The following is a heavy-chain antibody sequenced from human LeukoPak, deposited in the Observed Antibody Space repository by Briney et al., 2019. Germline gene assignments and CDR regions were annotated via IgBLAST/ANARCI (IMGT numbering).Heavy chain of an antibody. CDR1: GFTYDSYT. CDR2: ISSDENTK. J-gene: IGHJ4*02. Sequence: GGSLRLSCVASGFTYDSYTLSWVRQAPGRGLEWVAVISSDENTKFYADSVKGRFTVYRDNSKKTVWLQMNSLRAEDTAVYYCAKKGGSSGRYDYLDYWGQGTLVTVSS. CDR3: AKKGGSSGRYDYLDY. D-gene: IGHD6-19*01. V-gene: IGHV3-30-3*02.